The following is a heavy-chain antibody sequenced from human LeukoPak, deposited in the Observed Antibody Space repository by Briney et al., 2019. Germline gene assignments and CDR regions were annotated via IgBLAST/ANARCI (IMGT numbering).Heavy chain of an antibody. CDR2: ISAYNGNT. CDR1: GYTFTIYG. CDR3: ARAVVGTAEDY. Sequence: EASVTVSFTASGYTFTIYGISWVRQAPGQGLEWMGWISAYNGNTNYAQKLQGRVTMTTDTSTSTAYMELRSLRSDDTAVYYCARAVVGTAEDYWGQGTLVTVSS. D-gene: IGHD2-2*01. V-gene: IGHV1-18*01. J-gene: IGHJ4*02.